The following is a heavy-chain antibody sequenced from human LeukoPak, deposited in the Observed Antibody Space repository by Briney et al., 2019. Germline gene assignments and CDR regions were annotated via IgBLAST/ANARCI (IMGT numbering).Heavy chain of an antibody. CDR1: GGSISAYY. J-gene: IGHJ4*02. CDR3: ATFDSSGYYLAY. Sequence: SETLSLTCTVSGGSISAYYWSSIRQPPGKGLEWIGYIYYSGSPNYNPSLKSRVTISVDTSKFSLKLSSVTAADTAVYYCATFDSSGYYLAYWGQGTQVTVSS. CDR2: IYYSGSP. D-gene: IGHD3-22*01. V-gene: IGHV4-59*08.